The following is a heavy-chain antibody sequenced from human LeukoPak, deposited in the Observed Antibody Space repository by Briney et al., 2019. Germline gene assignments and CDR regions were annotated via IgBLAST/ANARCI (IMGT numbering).Heavy chain of an antibody. CDR2: IYNSGST. V-gene: IGHV4-59*08. D-gene: IGHD1-26*01. CDR1: GGSISSSS. Sequence: PSETLSLTCTVSGGSISSSSWSWIRQPPGKGLEWIGYIYNSGSTNYNPSLKSRVTISIDTSKNQFSLKLSSMTAADTAVYYCARGIVGVLGYFDYWGQGTLVTVSS. CDR3: ARGIVGVLGYFDY. J-gene: IGHJ4*02.